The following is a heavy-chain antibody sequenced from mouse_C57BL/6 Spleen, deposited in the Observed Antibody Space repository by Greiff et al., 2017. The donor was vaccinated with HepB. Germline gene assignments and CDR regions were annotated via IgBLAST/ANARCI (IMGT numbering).Heavy chain of an antibody. CDR1: GFTFSNYW. CDR3: VIYYDYDGAYYYAMDY. Sequence: EVQWVESGGGLVQPGGSMKLSCVASGFTFSNYWMNWVRQSPEKGLEWVAQIRLKSDNYATHYAESVKGRFTISRDDSKSSVYLQMNNLRAEDTGIYYCVIYYDYDGAYYYAMDYWGQGTSVTVSS. CDR2: IRLKSDNYAT. V-gene: IGHV6-3*01. D-gene: IGHD2-4*01. J-gene: IGHJ4*01.